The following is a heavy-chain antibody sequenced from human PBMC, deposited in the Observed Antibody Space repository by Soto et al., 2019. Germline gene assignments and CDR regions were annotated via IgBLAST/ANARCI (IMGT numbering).Heavy chain of an antibody. Sequence: GGSLRLSCVGSAVTFKDAWMTWVRQVPGKGLEWLGRIKSSASGGTKEYAASVKDRSIISRDDSQHTVSLQINGLRIEDTGVYYCTTDEGVVEIPATAYWGQGA. J-gene: IGHJ4*02. CDR3: TTDEGVVEIPATAY. D-gene: IGHD2-2*01. V-gene: IGHV3-15*01. CDR2: IKSSASGGTK. CDR1: AVTFKDAW.